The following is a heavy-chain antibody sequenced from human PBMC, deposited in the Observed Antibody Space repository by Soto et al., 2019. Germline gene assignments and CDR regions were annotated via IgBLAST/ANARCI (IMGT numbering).Heavy chain of an antibody. CDR1: GGSISSYY. CDR3: ARRIQHYYGMDV. D-gene: IGHD5-18*01. CDR2: IYYSGST. J-gene: IGHJ6*02. V-gene: IGHV4-59*01. Sequence: QVQLQESGPGLVKPSETLSLTCTVSGGSISSYYWSWIRQPPGKGLEWIGYIYYSGSTNYNPSLTSSVTIPVDTSKKPFPLKLSSVTAADTAVYYCARRIQHYYGMDVWGQGTTVTVSS.